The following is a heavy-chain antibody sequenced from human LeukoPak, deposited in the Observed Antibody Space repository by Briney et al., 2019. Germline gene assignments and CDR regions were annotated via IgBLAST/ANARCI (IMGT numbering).Heavy chain of an antibody. CDR2: ISYDGSNK. Sequence: RSLRLSCAASGFTFSSYAMHWVRQAPGKGLEWVAVISYDGSNKYYADSVKGRFTISRDNSKNTLYLQMNSLRAEDTAVYYCAREKGDYYDSIFAFDIWGQGTMVTVSS. D-gene: IGHD3-22*01. CDR1: GFTFSSYA. CDR3: AREKGDYYDSIFAFDI. J-gene: IGHJ3*02. V-gene: IGHV3-30-3*01.